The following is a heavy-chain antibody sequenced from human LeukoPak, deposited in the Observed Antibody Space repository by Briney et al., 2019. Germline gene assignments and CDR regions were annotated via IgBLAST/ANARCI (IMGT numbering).Heavy chain of an antibody. D-gene: IGHD6-13*01. V-gene: IGHV4-4*02. CDR3: ARVGRYSSSWFFDY. Sequence: PSETLSLTCAISGGSISSSNWWSWVRQPPGKGLEWIGEIYHSGSTNYNPSLKSRVTISVDKSKNQFSLKLSSVTAADTAVYYCARVGRYSSSWFFDYWGQGTLVTVSS. J-gene: IGHJ4*02. CDR1: GGSISSSNW. CDR2: IYHSGST.